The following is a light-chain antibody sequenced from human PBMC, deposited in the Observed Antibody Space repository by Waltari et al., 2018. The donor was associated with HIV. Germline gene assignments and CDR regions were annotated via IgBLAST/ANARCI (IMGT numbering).Light chain of an antibody. CDR1: QGVSIN. CDR3: QQYNDWPLT. V-gene: IGKV3-15*01. Sequence: EVVMTQSPATLSVSPGERATLSCRASQGVSINLAWHQQKPGQAPRLFIYGASTRATGIPARFSGSGAGTEFTLTISSLQSEDFAVYYCQQYNDWPLTFGGGTKVEIK. J-gene: IGKJ4*01. CDR2: GAS.